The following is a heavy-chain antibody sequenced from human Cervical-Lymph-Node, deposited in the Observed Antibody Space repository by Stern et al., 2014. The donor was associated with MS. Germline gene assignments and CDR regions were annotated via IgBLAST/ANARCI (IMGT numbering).Heavy chain of an antibody. CDR1: GYIFTDYY. V-gene: IGHV1-2*02. Sequence: QVQLVQSGAEAKAPGASLKVSCRASGYIFTDYYLHWVRQAPGPGLEWPGWINPNSGGTNYAQNFQGRVTMTRDTSISTAYMELRWLGYADTAVYYCARGSGTAYDLRGDYWGQGTLVTVSS. D-gene: IGHD3-3*01. J-gene: IGHJ4*01. CDR3: ARGSGTAYDLRGDY. CDR2: INPNSGGT.